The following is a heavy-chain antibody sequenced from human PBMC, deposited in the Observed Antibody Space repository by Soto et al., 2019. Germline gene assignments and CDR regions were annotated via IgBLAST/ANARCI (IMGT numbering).Heavy chain of an antibody. CDR2: IYYSGST. CDR1: GGSFSSGGYY. Sequence: QLQLQESGPGLVKPSQTLSLACTVSGGSFSSGGYYWSRIRQLPGKGLEWIGYIYYSGSTYYNPSLKSRFTISLDTSKNQFSLKLSSVTAADTAVYYCARATSFSGHHGYWGQGTLVTVSP. D-gene: IGHD2-8*02. J-gene: IGHJ4*02. V-gene: IGHV4-31*03. CDR3: ARATSFSGHHGY.